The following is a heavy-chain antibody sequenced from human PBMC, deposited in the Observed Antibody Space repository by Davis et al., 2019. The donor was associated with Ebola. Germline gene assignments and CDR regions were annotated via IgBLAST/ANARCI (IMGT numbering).Heavy chain of an antibody. CDR3: VQGTTSCKA. V-gene: IGHV3-23*01. CDR1: GFAFDDFG. Sequence: GESLKISCAASGFAFDDFGMSWVRQAPGKGLEWVSGVGSDRGTHYSDSVRGRFTIARDNSNNMLYLQMNSLTVEDTGVYYCVQGTTSCKAWGQGTLVTVSS. J-gene: IGHJ4*02. D-gene: IGHD2-2*01. CDR2: VGSDRGT.